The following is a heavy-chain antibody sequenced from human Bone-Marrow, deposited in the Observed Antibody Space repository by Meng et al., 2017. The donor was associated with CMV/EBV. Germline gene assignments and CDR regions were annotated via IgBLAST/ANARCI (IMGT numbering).Heavy chain of an antibody. CDR3: AKGVGYCSSTSCYTAADY. J-gene: IGHJ4*02. CDR1: GFTFSSYG. V-gene: IGHV3-23*01. D-gene: IGHD2-2*02. CDR2: IRRSGGST. Sequence: GESLKISCAASGFTFSSYGMSWVRQAPGKGLEWVSAIRRSGGSTYYVDSVKGRFTISRDNSKNTLYVQMNSLIAEDTAVYYCAKGVGYCSSTSCYTAADYWGQGTLVTVSS.